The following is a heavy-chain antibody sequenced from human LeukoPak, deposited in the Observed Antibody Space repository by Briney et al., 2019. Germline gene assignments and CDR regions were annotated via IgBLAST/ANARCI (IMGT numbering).Heavy chain of an antibody. Sequence: SETLSLTCTVSGGSISSYYWSWIRQPPGKGLEWIGYIYTSGSTNYNPSLKSRVTISVDTSKNQFSLKLGSVTAADTAVYYCARGQIVDTFDYWGQGTLVTVSS. CDR2: IYTSGST. CDR3: ARGQIVDTFDY. J-gene: IGHJ4*02. CDR1: GGSISSYY. D-gene: IGHD2-21*01. V-gene: IGHV4-4*09.